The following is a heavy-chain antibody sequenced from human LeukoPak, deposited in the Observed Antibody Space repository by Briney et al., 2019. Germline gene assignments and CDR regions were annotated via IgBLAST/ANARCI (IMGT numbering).Heavy chain of an antibody. CDR3: AKDDDGYY. CDR2: IKEDGSTK. CDR1: GFTFSKSW. Sequence: GGSLRLSCAASGFTFSKSWMSWVRQTPEKGLEWVANIKEDGSTKYHADSVKGRFTISRDNAKNSLYLQMNGLRAEDTAIYYCAKDDDGYYWGQGILVTVSS. V-gene: IGHV3-7*01. D-gene: IGHD3-3*01. J-gene: IGHJ4*02.